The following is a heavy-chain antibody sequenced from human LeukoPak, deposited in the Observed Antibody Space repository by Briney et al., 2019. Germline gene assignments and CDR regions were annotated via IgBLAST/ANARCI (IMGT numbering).Heavy chain of an antibody. CDR2: ICYSGST. CDR3: ARDRYSGSYAGPAFDI. CDR1: GGSISCYY. J-gene: IGHJ3*02. V-gene: IGHV4-59*01. D-gene: IGHD1-26*01. Sequence: SETLSLTCSVSGGSISCYYWSWIRQPPGKGLEWIGYICYSGSTNYNPSLKSRVTISVDTSKNQFSLKLSSVTAADTAVYYCARDRYSGSYAGPAFDIWGQGTMVTVSS.